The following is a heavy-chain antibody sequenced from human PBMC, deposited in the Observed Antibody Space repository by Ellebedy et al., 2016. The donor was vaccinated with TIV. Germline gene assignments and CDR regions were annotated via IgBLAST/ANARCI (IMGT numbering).Heavy chain of an antibody. J-gene: IGHJ2*01. CDR2: ILPIFATA. Sequence: AASVKVSCKPSGGIFSSYAFIWVRQAPGQGLEWMGGILPIFATANYALKFQGRVTITADESTSTTYMDLSSLRSEDPAVYYCAAVAGSTFYWYFDLWGRGTLITVSS. D-gene: IGHD6-19*01. CDR1: GGIFSSYA. V-gene: IGHV1-69*13. CDR3: AAVAGSTFYWYFDL.